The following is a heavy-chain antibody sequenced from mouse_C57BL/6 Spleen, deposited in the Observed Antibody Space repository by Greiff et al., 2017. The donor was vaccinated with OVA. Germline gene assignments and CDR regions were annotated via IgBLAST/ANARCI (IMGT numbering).Heavy chain of an antibody. V-gene: IGHV1-7*01. D-gene: IGHD4-1*01. CDR2: INPSSGYT. J-gene: IGHJ1*03. CDR3: ATGTSWYFDV. CDR1: GYTFTSYW. Sequence: VQVVESGAELAKPGASVKLSCKASGYTFTSYWMHWVKQRPGQGLEWIGYINPSSGYTKYNQKFKDKATLTADKSSSTAYMQLSSLTYEDSAVYYCATGTSWYFDVWGTGTTVTVSS.